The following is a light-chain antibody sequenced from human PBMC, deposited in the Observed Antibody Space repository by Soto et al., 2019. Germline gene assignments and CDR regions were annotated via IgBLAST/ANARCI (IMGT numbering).Light chain of an antibody. CDR1: QSITY. CDR2: AAS. V-gene: IGKV1-39*01. CDR3: KQTYSTPLT. Sequence: DIQMTQSPSSLSASVGDRVTITCRASQSITYLNWYQQKPGKAPKLLIYAASSLQSGVQSRFSGSGSGTHFTLTIRSLQPEDFASYYCKQTYSTPLTFGGGTKVDIK. J-gene: IGKJ4*01.